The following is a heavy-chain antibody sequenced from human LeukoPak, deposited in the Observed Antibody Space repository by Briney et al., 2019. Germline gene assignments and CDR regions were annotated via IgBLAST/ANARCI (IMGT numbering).Heavy chain of an antibody. CDR3: AKDGRGVVLWFGELPGDY. D-gene: IGHD3-10*01. CDR1: GFTFSSYA. J-gene: IGHJ4*02. V-gene: IGHV3-23*01. Sequence: GGSLRLSCAASGFTFSSYAMSWVRQAPGKGLEWVSAISGSGGSTYYADSVKGRFTISRDNSKDTLYLQMNSLRAEDTAVYYCAKDGRGVVLWFGELPGDYWGQGTLVSVSS. CDR2: ISGSGGST.